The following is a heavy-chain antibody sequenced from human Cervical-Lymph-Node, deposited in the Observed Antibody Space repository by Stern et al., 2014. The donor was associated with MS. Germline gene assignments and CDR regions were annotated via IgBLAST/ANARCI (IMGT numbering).Heavy chain of an antibody. Sequence: VQLVESGGGVVQPGRSLRLSCAASGFTFSSFAMHWVRQAPGKGLEWVALISYDGSYKCYADSVKGRFTISRDNSKNTLYLQMNSLRAEDAAVYYCARDPITMKVVVKTTYFQRWGQGTLVTVSS. CDR3: ARDPITMKVVVKTTYFQR. J-gene: IGHJ1*01. V-gene: IGHV3-30*04. CDR1: GFTFSSFA. D-gene: IGHD3-22*01. CDR2: ISYDGSYK.